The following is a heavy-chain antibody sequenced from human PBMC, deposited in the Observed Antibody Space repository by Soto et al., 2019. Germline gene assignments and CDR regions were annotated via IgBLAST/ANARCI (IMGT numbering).Heavy chain of an antibody. Sequence: ASVKVSCKASGYTFTGYYMHWVRQAPGQGLEWMGWINPNSGGTNYAQKFQGRVTMTRDTSISTAYMELSRLRSDDTAVYYCARDGGLGPLWFGELFVYWGQGTLVTVS. CDR2: INPNSGGT. CDR3: ARDGGLGPLWFGELFVY. V-gene: IGHV1-2*02. CDR1: GYTFTGYY. D-gene: IGHD3-10*01. J-gene: IGHJ4*02.